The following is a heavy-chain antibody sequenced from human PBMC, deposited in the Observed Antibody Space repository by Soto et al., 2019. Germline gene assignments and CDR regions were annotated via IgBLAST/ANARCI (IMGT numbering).Heavy chain of an antibody. Sequence: QVQLVQSGAEVKKPGSSVKVSCKASGYTFTSYGISWVRQAPGQGLEWMGWISAYNGNTNYAQKLQGRVTITTDTSAITAYMELRSLRSDDTAVYYCARGLVATIQRLGFETWGQGTLVTVSS. CDR3: ARGLVATIQRLGFET. CDR1: GYTFTSYG. V-gene: IGHV1-18*01. D-gene: IGHD5-12*01. J-gene: IGHJ5*02. CDR2: ISAYNGNT.